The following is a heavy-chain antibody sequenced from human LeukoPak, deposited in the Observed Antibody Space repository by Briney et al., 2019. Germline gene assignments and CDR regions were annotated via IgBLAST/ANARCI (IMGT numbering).Heavy chain of an antibody. CDR3: ASGIAAAGKDY. Sequence: PGGSLRLSCAASGFTFSSYAMSWVRQAPGKGLEWVSSISSSSSYIYYADSVKGRFTISRDNAKNSLYLQMNSLRAEDTAVYYCASGIAAAGKDYWGQGTLVTVSS. CDR1: GFTFSSYA. CDR2: ISSSSSYI. D-gene: IGHD6-13*01. J-gene: IGHJ4*02. V-gene: IGHV3-21*01.